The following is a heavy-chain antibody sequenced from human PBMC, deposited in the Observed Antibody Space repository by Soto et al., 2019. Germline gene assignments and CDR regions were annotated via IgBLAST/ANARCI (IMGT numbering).Heavy chain of an antibody. CDR3: STSVYCTVTTCDYYYGLDV. J-gene: IGHJ6*02. V-gene: IGHV1-69*01. CDR1: GGTFSSYS. Sequence: QVQLVQSGAEVKKPGSSVKVSCKASGGTFSSYSINWVRQAPGQGLEWMGGIIPFFGTTSYAQKFQGRVTITADASTSTVYIELSSLTSEDTALYYCSTSVYCTVTTCDYYYGLDVWGQGTTVTVSS. CDR2: IIPFFGTT. D-gene: IGHD2-8*02.